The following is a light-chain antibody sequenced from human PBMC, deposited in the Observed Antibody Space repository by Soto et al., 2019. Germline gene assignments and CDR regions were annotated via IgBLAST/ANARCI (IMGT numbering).Light chain of an antibody. CDR1: HSVSGY. CDR2: DSS. V-gene: IGKV3-11*01. Sequence: EIVVTQFPATLSLSPGDGVTPSCRAGHSVSGYLVRYQQKRGRAPRLLIYDSSQRATGIPARFSGSGSGTDFSLTISSLEPEDFAVYYCQQRSNWPLTFGGGTKVEI. J-gene: IGKJ4*01. CDR3: QQRSNWPLT.